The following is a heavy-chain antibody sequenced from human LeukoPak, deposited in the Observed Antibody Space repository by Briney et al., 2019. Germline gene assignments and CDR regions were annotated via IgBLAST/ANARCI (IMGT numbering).Heavy chain of an antibody. CDR2: IKQGGSEK. V-gene: IGHV3-7*01. Sequence: PGGSLRLSCAASGFTFSTYWMTWVRQAPGKGLEWVANIKQGGSEKYYVDSVKGRFTISRDNAKNSLYLQMNSLRAEDTAVYYCASGDDFWSGYYYFDYWGQGTLVTVSS. CDR1: GFTFSTYW. D-gene: IGHD3-3*01. CDR3: ASGDDFWSGYYYFDY. J-gene: IGHJ4*02.